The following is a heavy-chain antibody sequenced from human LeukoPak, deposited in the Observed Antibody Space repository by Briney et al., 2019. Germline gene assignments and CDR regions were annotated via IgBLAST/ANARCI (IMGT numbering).Heavy chain of an antibody. Sequence: PGGSLRLSCAASGFTFSSYAMSWVPQAPGKGLEWVSAISGSGGSTYYADSVRGRFTISRDNSKNTLYLQMNSLRAEDTAVYYCAKTASSGWYRYDYWGQGTLVTVSS. CDR3: AKTASSGWYRYDY. V-gene: IGHV3-23*01. CDR1: GFTFSSYA. J-gene: IGHJ4*02. CDR2: ISGSGGST. D-gene: IGHD6-19*01.